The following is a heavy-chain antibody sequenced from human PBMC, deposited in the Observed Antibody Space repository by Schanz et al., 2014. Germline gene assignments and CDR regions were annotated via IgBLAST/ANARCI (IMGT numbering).Heavy chain of an antibody. CDR3: TRGGYSYALSAFDI. Sequence: QVQLVQSGAEVKKPGASVKVSCKASGYTFTSDSMHWVRQAPGQGLEWMGRIIPILGIATYAQKFQGRVTMTTDTSTGTAYMELRSLRSDDTALYYCTRGGYSYALSAFDIWGQGTMXTVSS. J-gene: IGHJ3*02. CDR1: GYTFTSDS. D-gene: IGHD5-18*01. CDR2: IIPILGIA. V-gene: IGHV1-46*01.